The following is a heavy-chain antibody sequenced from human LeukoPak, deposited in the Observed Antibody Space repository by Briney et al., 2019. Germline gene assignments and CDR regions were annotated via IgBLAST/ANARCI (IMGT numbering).Heavy chain of an antibody. CDR1: GFTFSSYW. CDR3: ARGHYSAMDV. V-gene: IGHV3-74*01. Sequence: PGGSLRHSCAASGFTFSSYWMHWVRQAPGKGLVWISRINTDGSGTGYADSVKGRFTISRDNAKNTLYLQLNSLRAEDTAVYYCARGHYSAMDVWGQGTTVTVSS. CDR2: INTDGSGT. J-gene: IGHJ6*02.